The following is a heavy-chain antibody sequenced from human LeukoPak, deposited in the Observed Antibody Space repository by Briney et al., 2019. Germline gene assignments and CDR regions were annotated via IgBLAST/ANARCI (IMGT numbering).Heavy chain of an antibody. Sequence: GGSLRLSCAASGFNFDDYAMHWVRHAPGKGLEWVSGITWNSGATGYADSVKGRFTISRDNAKNSLYLQMNSLRAEDTAVYYCAKRRPGDLFFDYWGQGTLVTVSS. J-gene: IGHJ4*02. D-gene: IGHD3-10*01. CDR2: ITWNSGAT. CDR1: GFNFDDYA. V-gene: IGHV3-9*01. CDR3: AKRRPGDLFFDY.